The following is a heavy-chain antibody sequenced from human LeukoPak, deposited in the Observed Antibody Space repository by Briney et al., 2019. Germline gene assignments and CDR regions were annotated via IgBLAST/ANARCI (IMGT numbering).Heavy chain of an antibody. CDR2: IRSKAYGGTT. CDR1: GFTVSSNY. CDR3: TRDQRYCSGGSCSYANWFDP. J-gene: IGHJ5*02. V-gene: IGHV3-49*04. D-gene: IGHD2-15*01. Sequence: PGGSLRLSCAASGFTVSSNYMSWVRQAPGKGLEWVGFIRSKAYGGTTEYAASVKGIFTISRDDSKSIAYLQMNSLKTEDTAVYYCTRDQRYCSGGSCSYANWFDPWGQGTLVTVSS.